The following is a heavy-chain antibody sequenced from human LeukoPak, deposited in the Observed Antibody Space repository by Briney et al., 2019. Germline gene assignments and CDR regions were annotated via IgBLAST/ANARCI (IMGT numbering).Heavy chain of an antibody. V-gene: IGHV1-18*01. D-gene: IGHD4-17*01. Sequence: ASVKVSCKASGYTFTSYGISWVRQAPGQGLEWMGWISAYNGNTNYAQKLQGRVTMTTDTSTSTAYMELRSLRFDDTAVYYCARLSYGDYYFDYWGQGTLVTVSS. CDR3: ARLSYGDYYFDY. J-gene: IGHJ4*02. CDR2: ISAYNGNT. CDR1: GYTFTSYG.